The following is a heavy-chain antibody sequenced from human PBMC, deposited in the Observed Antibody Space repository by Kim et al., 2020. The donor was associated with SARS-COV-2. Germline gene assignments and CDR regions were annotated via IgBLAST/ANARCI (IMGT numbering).Heavy chain of an antibody. J-gene: IGHJ5*02. V-gene: IGHV3-30*04. Sequence: GGSLRLSCAASGFTFSSYAMHWVRQAPGKGLEWVAVISYDGSNKYYADSVKGRFTISRDNSKNTLYLQMNSLRAEDTAVYYCAAAYSGYDLRAAHWFDPWGRGSLVTVSS. CDR3: AAAYSGYDLRAAHWFDP. D-gene: IGHD5-12*01. CDR2: ISYDGSNK. CDR1: GFTFSSYA.